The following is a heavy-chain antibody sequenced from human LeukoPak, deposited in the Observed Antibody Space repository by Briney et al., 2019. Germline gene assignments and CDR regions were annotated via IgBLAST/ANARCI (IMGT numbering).Heavy chain of an antibody. CDR1: GYRFTSYW. CDR2: IYPGDSDT. J-gene: IGHJ4*02. CDR3: ARRSPGAAGTSIDY. V-gene: IGHV5-51*01. D-gene: IGHD6-13*01. Sequence: GGSLKISFKGSGYRFTSYWIGWGRRKPGKGLEGMGIIYPGDSDTRYSPSFKGQVTISADKSISTAYLQWSSLKASDTAMYYCARRSPGAAGTSIDYWGQGTLVTVSS.